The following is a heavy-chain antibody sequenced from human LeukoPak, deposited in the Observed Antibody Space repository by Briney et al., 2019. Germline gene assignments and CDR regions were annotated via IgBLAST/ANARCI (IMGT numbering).Heavy chain of an antibody. D-gene: IGHD6-19*01. J-gene: IGHJ3*02. CDR3: ARDLPGYSSGWSAFDI. Sequence: SVKVSCKASGGTFSSYAISWVRQAPGQGLEWMGGIIPIFGTANYAQKFQGRVTITTDESTSTAYMELSSLRSEDTAVYYCARDLPGYSSGWSAFDIWGQGTMVTVSS. CDR1: GGTFSSYA. V-gene: IGHV1-69*05. CDR2: IIPIFGTA.